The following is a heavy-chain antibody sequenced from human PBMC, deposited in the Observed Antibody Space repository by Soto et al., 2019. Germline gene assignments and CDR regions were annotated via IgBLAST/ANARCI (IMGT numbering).Heavy chain of an antibody. CDR1: GYTFTSYG. CDR2: ISAYNGNT. J-gene: IGHJ5*02. CDR3: ARDLEVGAVDGSWFDP. D-gene: IGHD6-19*01. Sequence: ASVKVSCKASGYTFTSYGISWVRQAPGQGLEWMGWISAYNGNTNYAQKLQGRVTMTTDTSTSTAYMELRSLRSDDTAVYYCARDLEVGAVDGSWFDPWGQGTLVTVSS. V-gene: IGHV1-18*01.